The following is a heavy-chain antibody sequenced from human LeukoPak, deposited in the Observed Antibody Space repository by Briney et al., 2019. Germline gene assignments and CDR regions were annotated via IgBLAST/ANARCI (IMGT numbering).Heavy chain of an antibody. Sequence: SETLSLTCTVSGGSISSSSYYWGWIRQPPGKGLEWIGSIYYSGSTYYNPSLKSRVTISVDTSKNQFSLKLSSVTAADTAVYYCARLPTGTTRFLVDYWGQGTLVTVSS. D-gene: IGHD1-7*01. V-gene: IGHV4-39*01. J-gene: IGHJ4*02. CDR1: GGSISSSSYY. CDR2: IYYSGST. CDR3: ARLPTGTTRFLVDY.